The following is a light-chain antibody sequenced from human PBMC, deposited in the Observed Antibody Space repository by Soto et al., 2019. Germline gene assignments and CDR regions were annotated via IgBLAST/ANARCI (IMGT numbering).Light chain of an antibody. CDR2: EVS. V-gene: IGLV2-14*01. J-gene: IGLJ2*01. CDR1: SSDIGAYDY. CDR3: SSFTDTGHVV. Sequence: QSALTQPDSVSGSPGQSITISCTGTSSDIGAYDYVSWYQQHPGKAPKLMMFEVSDRPSGASIRFSGSKSGNKASLTISGLQTEDEADYYCSSFTDTGHVVFGRGTKLTVL.